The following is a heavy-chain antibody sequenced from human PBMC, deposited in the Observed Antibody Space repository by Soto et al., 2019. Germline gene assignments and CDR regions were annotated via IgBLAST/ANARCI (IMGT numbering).Heavy chain of an antibody. CDR3: VRDGTKTLRDWFDP. D-gene: IGHD1-1*01. V-gene: IGHV4-4*07. Sequence: QVQLQESGPGLVKPSETLSLTCTVSGASISGFYWSWIRKSAGKGLEWIGRIYATGTTDYNPSLKSRVMMSVDTSKKQLSVKLRPVTAADTAVYYCVRDGTKTLRDWFDPWGQGISVTVSS. CDR2: IYATGTT. CDR1: GASISGFY. J-gene: IGHJ5*02.